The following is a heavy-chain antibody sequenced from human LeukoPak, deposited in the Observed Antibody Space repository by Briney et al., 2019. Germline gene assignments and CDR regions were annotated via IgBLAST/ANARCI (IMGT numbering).Heavy chain of an antibody. J-gene: IGHJ4*02. D-gene: IGHD3-22*01. CDR1: GGTFSSYA. Sequence: SVKVSCKASGGTFSSYAISWVRQAPGQGLEWMGRIIPILGIANYAQKFQGRVTITADKSTSTAYMELSSLRSEDTAVYYCGRDLPQNDYYDSSGYLDYWGQGTLVTVSS. CDR3: GRDLPQNDYYDSSGYLDY. CDR2: IIPILGIA. V-gene: IGHV1-69*04.